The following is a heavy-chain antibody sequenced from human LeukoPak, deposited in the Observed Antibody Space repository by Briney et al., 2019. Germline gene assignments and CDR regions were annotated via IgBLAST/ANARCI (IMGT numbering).Heavy chain of an antibody. CDR3: ARVGGHITMIDY. Sequence: SQTLSLTCTVSGGSISSGDYYWSWIRQPPGKGLEWIGYIYYSGSTYYNPSLKSRVTISVDTSKNQFSLKLSSVTAADTAVYYCARVGGHITMIDYWGQGTLVTVSS. V-gene: IGHV4-30-4*01. CDR2: IYYSGST. D-gene: IGHD3-22*01. CDR1: GGSISSGDYY. J-gene: IGHJ4*02.